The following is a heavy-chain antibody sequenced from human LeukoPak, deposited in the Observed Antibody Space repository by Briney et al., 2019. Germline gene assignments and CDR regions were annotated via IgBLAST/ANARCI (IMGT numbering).Heavy chain of an antibody. Sequence: AGGSLRLSCAASGFTFSSYAMSWVRQAPGKGLEWVSAISGSGGSTYYADSVKGRFTISRDNSKNTLYLQMNSLRAEDTAVYYCVGRGGLVRWGENRLAGTPDYWGQGTLVTVSS. CDR2: ISGSGGST. J-gene: IGHJ4*02. D-gene: IGHD2-15*01. V-gene: IGHV3-23*01. CDR3: VGRGGLVRWGENRLAGTPDY. CDR1: GFTFSSYA.